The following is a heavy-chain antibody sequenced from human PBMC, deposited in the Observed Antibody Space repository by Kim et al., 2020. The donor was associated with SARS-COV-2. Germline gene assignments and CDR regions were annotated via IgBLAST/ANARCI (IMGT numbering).Heavy chain of an antibody. V-gene: IGHV3-66*01. J-gene: IGHJ4*01. Sequence: GGSLRLSCAGSGFTVTTNYMSWVRQAPGEGLEWVSLVYSGTSTSYAASLEVRFPISRDNANNTVYLQLNSLRAEDRAIYYCARGATIASRRSGVYYFDYWGHGTLFSVSS. D-gene: IGHD6-13*01. CDR3: ARGATIASRRSGVYYFDY. CDR1: GFTVTTNY. CDR2: VYSGTST.